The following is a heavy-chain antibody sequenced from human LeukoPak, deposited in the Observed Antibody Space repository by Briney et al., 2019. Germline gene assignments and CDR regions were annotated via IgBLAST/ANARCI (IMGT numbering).Heavy chain of an antibody. Sequence: PGGSLRLSCAASGFTFSDYYMSWIRQAPGKGLEWVSYISSSGSTIYYADSVKGRFTISRDNAKNSLYLQMNSLRAEDTAVYYCARESSSWDSGYYFDYWGQGTLVTVSS. J-gene: IGHJ4*02. CDR1: GFTFSDYY. CDR3: ARESSSWDSGYYFDY. CDR2: ISSSGSTI. D-gene: IGHD6-13*01. V-gene: IGHV3-11*04.